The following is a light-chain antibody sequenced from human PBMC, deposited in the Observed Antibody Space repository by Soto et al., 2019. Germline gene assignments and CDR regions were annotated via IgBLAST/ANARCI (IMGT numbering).Light chain of an antibody. CDR3: QQYKSYPYT. Sequence: DIQMTHSPSTLSTSVGDRVTITCRATQSISSWLAWYQQRPGKAPNLLIYKASNLQSGVPSRFSGSGSGTEFTLTISSLQPDDFATYYCQQYKSYPYTFGQGTKVDIK. V-gene: IGKV1-5*03. J-gene: IGKJ2*01. CDR1: QSISSW. CDR2: KAS.